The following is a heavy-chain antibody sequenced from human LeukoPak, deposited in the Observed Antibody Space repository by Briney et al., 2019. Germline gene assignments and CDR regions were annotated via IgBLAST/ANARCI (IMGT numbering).Heavy chain of an antibody. D-gene: IGHD3-9*01. Sequence: GGSLRLSCEVSGFSFSTYWMTWVRQAPGKGLEWVANIKQDGSEKYYVDSVKGRFTISRDNAKNSLYLQMNSLRAEDTAVYYCARDDILTGFALDGWGQGTMVTVSS. CDR2: IKQDGSEK. CDR1: GFSFSTYW. V-gene: IGHV3-7*01. CDR3: ARDDILTGFALDG. J-gene: IGHJ3*01.